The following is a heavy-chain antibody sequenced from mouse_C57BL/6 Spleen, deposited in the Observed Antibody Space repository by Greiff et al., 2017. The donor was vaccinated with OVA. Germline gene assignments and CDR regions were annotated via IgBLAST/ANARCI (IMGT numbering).Heavy chain of an antibody. D-gene: IGHD3-3*01. CDR2: IDPSDSYT. Sequence: QVQLQQPGAELVKPGASVKLSCKASGYTFTSYWMQWVKQRPGQGLEWIGRIDPSDSYTNYNQKFQGKATLTVDTSSSTAYLQLSSLTCEDSAVYYCARRDLYYYAMDDWGQGTSVTVSS. V-gene: IGHV1-50*01. CDR3: ARRDLYYYAMDD. J-gene: IGHJ4*01. CDR1: GYTFTSYW.